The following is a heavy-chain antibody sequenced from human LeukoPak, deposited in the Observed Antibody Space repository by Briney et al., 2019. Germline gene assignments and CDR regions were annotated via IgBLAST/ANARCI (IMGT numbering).Heavy chain of an antibody. Sequence: ASVKVSCKASGYTFTSYDISWVRQAPGQGLEWMGWISAYNGNTNYAQKLQGRVTMTTDTSTSTAYMELRSLRSDDTAVYYCARDTQLSSGYGDRDYYYYGMDVWGQGTTVTVSS. D-gene: IGHD3-22*01. CDR1: GYTFTSYD. J-gene: IGHJ6*02. V-gene: IGHV1-18*01. CDR2: ISAYNGNT. CDR3: ARDTQLSSGYGDRDYYYYGMDV.